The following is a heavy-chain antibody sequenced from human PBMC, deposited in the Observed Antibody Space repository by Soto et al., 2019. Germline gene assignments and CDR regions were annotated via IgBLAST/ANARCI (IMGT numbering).Heavy chain of an antibody. V-gene: IGHV3-49*03. Sequence: GGSLRLSCTASGFTFGDYAMSWFRQAPGKGLEWVGFIRSKAYGGTTEYAASVKGRFTISRDDSKSIAYLQMNSLKTEDTAVYYCTRDGDSALVATSYFDYWGQGTMVTVSS. CDR1: GFTFGDYA. D-gene: IGHD5-12*01. J-gene: IGHJ4*02. CDR2: IRSKAYGGTT. CDR3: TRDGDSALVATSYFDY.